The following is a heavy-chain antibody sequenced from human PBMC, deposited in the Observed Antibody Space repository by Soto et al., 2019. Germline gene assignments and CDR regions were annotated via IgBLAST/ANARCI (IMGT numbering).Heavy chain of an antibody. V-gene: IGHV1-18*01. CDR2: INGYNGNT. J-gene: IGHJ6*02. CDR1: GYTFSRSG. Sequence: QVQLVQSGAEVKKPGASVKVSCKASGYTFSRSGISWVRQAPGQGLEWMGWINGYNGNTNYTQKMQGRITMTTDTPTSTAYMELRSLRSDDTAVYYCAARCFKGNCQTMDVWGQGTAVTVSS. D-gene: IGHD2-21*01. CDR3: AARCFKGNCQTMDV.